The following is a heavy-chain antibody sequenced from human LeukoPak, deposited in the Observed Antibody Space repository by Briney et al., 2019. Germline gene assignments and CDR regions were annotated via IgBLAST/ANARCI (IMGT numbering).Heavy chain of an antibody. CDR1: GFTVSSNY. V-gene: IGHV3-66*01. CDR2: IYSGGST. Sequence: GGSLRLSCAASGFTVSSNYMSWVRQAPGKGLEWVSVIYSGGSTYYADSVKGRFTISRDNSKNTLYLQMNSLRAEDTAVYYCARDRVSGYYGMDVWGQGTTVTVSS. J-gene: IGHJ6*02. D-gene: IGHD6-6*01. CDR3: ARDRVSGYYGMDV.